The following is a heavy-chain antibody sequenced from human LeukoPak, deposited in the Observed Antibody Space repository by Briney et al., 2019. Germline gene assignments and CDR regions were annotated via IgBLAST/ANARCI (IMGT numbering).Heavy chain of an antibody. CDR3: ARTRGITMVRGVDY. D-gene: IGHD3-10*01. Sequence: GGSLRLSCAASGFTFSRFWMHWVRQAPGKGLVWVSRINIDGSNTDYADSVKGRFTISRDNAKNSLYLQMNSLRAEDTALYYCARTRGITMVRGVDYWGQGTLVTVSS. V-gene: IGHV3-74*01. CDR2: INIDGSNT. CDR1: GFTFSRFW. J-gene: IGHJ4*02.